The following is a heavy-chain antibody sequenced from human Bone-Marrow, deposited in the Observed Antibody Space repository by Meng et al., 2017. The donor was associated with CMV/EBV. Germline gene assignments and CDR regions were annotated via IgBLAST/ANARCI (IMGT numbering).Heavy chain of an antibody. J-gene: IGHJ4*02. CDR3: AREKGSYPGFDY. CDR1: GFTFSSYA. V-gene: IGHV3-30*04. D-gene: IGHD1-26*01. CDR2: ISYDGSNK. Sequence: LSLTCAASGFTFSSYAMHWVRQAPGKGLEWVAVISYDGSNKYYADSVKGRFTISRDNAKNSLYLQMNSLRAEDTALYYCAREKGSYPGFDYWGQGTLVTVSS.